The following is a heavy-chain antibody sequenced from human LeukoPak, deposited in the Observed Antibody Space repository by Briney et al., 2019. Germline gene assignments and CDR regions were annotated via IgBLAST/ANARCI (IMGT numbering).Heavy chain of an antibody. CDR1: GGSISSYY. J-gene: IGHJ4*02. Sequence: SETLSLTCTVSGGSISSYYWSWIRQPPGKGLEWIGYIYYTRSTHYNSSLKSRVTISVDTSKNHFSLKLSSVTAADTAVYYCAREECSGGNCGPFDYWGQGTLVTVSS. D-gene: IGHD2-15*01. CDR3: AREECSGGNCGPFDY. V-gene: IGHV4-59*01. CDR2: IYYTRST.